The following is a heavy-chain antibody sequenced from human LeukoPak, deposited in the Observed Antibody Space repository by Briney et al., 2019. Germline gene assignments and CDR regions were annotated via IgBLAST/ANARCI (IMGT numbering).Heavy chain of an antibody. CDR2: INPNSGGT. J-gene: IGHJ4*02. D-gene: IGHD1-26*01. CDR1: GYTFTGYY. CDR3: ARVLSETYYDRSLDY. V-gene: IGHV1-2*02. Sequence: ASVKVSCKASGYTFTGYYIHWVRQAPGQGLEWMGWINPNSGGTNYAQRFQGSVTMTRDTSISTAYMELSRLRSDDTAVYYCARVLSETYYDRSLDYWGQGTLVTVSS.